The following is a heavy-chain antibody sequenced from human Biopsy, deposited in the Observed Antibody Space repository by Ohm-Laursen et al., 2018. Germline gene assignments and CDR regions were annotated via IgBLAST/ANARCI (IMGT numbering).Heavy chain of an antibody. Sequence: TLSLTCAVYGESFNGYYWSWIRQTPGKGLEWIGEINHSGRTNYSPSLKSRVTISVDTSKNQFSLKVRSVTAADTAVYYCVRGVDYYDPYHYYALDVWGQGTTVTVSS. CDR1: GESFNGYY. V-gene: IGHV4-34*01. D-gene: IGHD3-22*01. J-gene: IGHJ6*02. CDR2: INHSGRT. CDR3: VRGVDYYDPYHYYALDV.